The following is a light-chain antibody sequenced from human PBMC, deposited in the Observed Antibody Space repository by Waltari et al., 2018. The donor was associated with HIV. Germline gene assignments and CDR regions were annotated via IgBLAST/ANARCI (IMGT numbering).Light chain of an antibody. CDR1: SSNIGSNY. J-gene: IGLJ7*01. Sequence: QSVLTQPPSASGTPGQRVTISCSGSSSNIGSNYVYWYQQLPVTAPKLPIYRNNQRPSGCPDRFSGAKSGTSASLVISGLRSEDEADYYCAAWDDSLSGAVFGGGTQLTVL. CDR2: RNN. V-gene: IGLV1-47*01. CDR3: AAWDDSLSGAV.